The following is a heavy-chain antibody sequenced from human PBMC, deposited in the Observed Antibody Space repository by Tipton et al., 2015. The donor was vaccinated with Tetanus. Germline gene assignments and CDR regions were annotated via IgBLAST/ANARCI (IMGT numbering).Heavy chain of an antibody. Sequence: SLRLSCAASGFTLSDYYMSWIRQAPGKGLEWVSYISSSGRTIYYTDSVKGRFTISRDNAKNSLYLQMNSLRDEDTAVYHCQRHYYFTDVWGKGTTVTVSS. V-gene: IGHV3-11*04. CDR3: QRHYYFTDV. CDR1: GFTLSDYY. CDR2: ISSSGRTI. J-gene: IGHJ6*03. D-gene: IGHD6-25*01.